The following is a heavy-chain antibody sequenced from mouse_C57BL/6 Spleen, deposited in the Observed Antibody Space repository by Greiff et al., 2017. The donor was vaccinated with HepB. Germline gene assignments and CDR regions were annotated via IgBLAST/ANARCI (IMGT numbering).Heavy chain of an antibody. CDR2: INPSNGGT. CDR1: GYTFTSYW. J-gene: IGHJ3*01. V-gene: IGHV1-53*01. CDR3: ARDYYDYDEDLFAY. D-gene: IGHD2-4*01. Sequence: QVQLQQPGTELVKPGASVKLSCKASGYTFTSYWMHWVKQRPGQGLEWIGNINPSNGGTNYNEKFKSKDTLTVDKSSSTNYLQLSSLTSEDSAVYYCARDYYDYDEDLFAYWGQGTLVTVSA.